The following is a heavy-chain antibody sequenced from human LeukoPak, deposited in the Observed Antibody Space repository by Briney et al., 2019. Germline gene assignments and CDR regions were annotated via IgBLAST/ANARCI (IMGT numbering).Heavy chain of an antibody. J-gene: IGHJ4*02. CDR1: GYSISSGYY. V-gene: IGHV4-38-2*02. CDR2: IYYSGST. Sequence: SETLSLTCTVSGYSISSGYYWGWIRQPPGKGLEWIGTIYYSGSTSYNPSLESRVTVSVDTSKNQFSLKLSSVTAADTAVYYCASIPTPGIAVAGTRTPKYYFDYWGQGTLVTVSS. D-gene: IGHD6-19*01. CDR3: ASIPTPGIAVAGTRTPKYYFDY.